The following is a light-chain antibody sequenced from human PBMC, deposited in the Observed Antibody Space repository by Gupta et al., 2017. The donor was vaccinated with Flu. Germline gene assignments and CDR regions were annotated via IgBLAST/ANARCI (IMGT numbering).Light chain of an antibody. Sequence: SNIGAGLDVHWYQQLPGSAPRLLIFGNNNRPSGVPERFSGSKSDTSASLAITGLRPEDEADYYCQSFDSLRIGALFGGGTKVTVL. CDR2: GNN. J-gene: IGLJ3*02. CDR1: SNIGAGLD. CDR3: QSFDSLRIGAL. V-gene: IGLV1-40*01.